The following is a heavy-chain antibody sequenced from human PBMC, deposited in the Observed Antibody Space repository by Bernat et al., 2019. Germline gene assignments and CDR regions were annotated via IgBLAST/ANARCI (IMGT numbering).Heavy chain of an antibody. CDR2: IIPILGIA. CDR3: ARVRGTMIFSSFDY. V-gene: IGHV1-69*04. D-gene: IGHD3-22*01. J-gene: IGHJ4*02. CDR1: GGTFSSYA. Sequence: QVQLVQSGAEVKKPGSSVKVSCKASGGTFSSYAISWVRQAPGQGLEWMGRIIPILGIANYAQKFQGRVTITADKSTSTAYMELSSLRSEDTAVYYCARVRGTMIFSSFDYWGQGTLVTVSS.